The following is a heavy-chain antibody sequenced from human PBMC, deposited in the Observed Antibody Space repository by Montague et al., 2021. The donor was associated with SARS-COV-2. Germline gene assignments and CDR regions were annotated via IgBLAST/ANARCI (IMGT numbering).Heavy chain of an antibody. CDR3: ARNPGEYYVMDV. V-gene: IGHV4-34*10. Sequence: SGSINYNPSLKTRITLSVDTSKNQLSLRLNSFTAADTAVYYCARNPGEYYVMDVWGQGTTVTV. J-gene: IGHJ6*02. CDR2: SGSI. D-gene: IGHD3-16*01.